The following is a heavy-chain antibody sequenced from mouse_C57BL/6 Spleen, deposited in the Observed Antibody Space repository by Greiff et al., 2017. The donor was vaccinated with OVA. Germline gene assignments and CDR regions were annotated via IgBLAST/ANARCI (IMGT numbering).Heavy chain of an antibody. Sequence: VQLQQSGAELVRPGTSVKVSCKASGYAFTHYLIEWVKQRPGQGLEWIGVINPGSGGTNYNEKFKGKATLTADKSSSTAYMQLSSLTSEDSAVYFCARAGREYFDYWGQGTTLTVSS. V-gene: IGHV1-54*01. J-gene: IGHJ2*01. CDR1: GYAFTHYL. CDR2: INPGSGGT. D-gene: IGHD3-3*01. CDR3: ARAGREYFDY.